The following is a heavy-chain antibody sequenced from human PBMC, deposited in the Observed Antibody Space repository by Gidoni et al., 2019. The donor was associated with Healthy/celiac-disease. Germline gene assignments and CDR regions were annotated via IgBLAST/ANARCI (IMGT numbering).Heavy chain of an antibody. J-gene: IGHJ4*02. CDR1: GSTFTGYY. Sequence: GASVKVSCKASGSTFTGYYMHWVRKAPRQGIEWMGWINPNSGGPNFAQNFQGRVTMTRDTSISTAYMELSRLRSDDTAVYYCARQEGTYYDFWSGYYTPPPDWGQGTLVTVSS. D-gene: IGHD3-3*01. CDR3: ARQEGTYYDFWSGYYTPPPD. CDR2: INPNSGGP. V-gene: IGHV1-2*02.